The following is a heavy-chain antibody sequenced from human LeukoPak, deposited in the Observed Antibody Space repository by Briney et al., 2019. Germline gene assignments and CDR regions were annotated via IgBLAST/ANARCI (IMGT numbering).Heavy chain of an antibody. CDR2: INPDGRDT. CDR1: GFTFNRCW. Sequence: GGSLRLSCVVSGFTFNRCWMNWVRQAPGKGLEWVAHINPDGRDTYYVDSVKGRFTISRDNAQNSMYLQMNSLRVEDTAVYYCTSWGDTTAEYFQRWGQGTLATVSS. CDR3: TSWGDTTAEYFQR. V-gene: IGHV3-7*01. D-gene: IGHD2-21*02. J-gene: IGHJ1*01.